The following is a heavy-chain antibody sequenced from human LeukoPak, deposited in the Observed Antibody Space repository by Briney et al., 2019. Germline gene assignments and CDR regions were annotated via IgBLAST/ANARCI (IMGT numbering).Heavy chain of an antibody. CDR3: ARDSPHGDYGY. CDR1: GFTFSSYA. Sequence: GGSLRLSCAASGFTFSSYAMSWVRQAPGKGLVWVSRINSDGSSTSYADSVKGRFTISRDNAKNTLYLQMNSLRAEDTAVYYCARDSPHGDYGYWGQGTLVTVSS. D-gene: IGHD4-17*01. V-gene: IGHV3-74*01. J-gene: IGHJ4*02. CDR2: INSDGSST.